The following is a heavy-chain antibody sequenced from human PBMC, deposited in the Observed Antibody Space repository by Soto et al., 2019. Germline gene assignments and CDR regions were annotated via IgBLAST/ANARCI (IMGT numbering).Heavy chain of an antibody. CDR3: ARSHIVPRLFMYPYDY. Sequence: SETLSLTCTVSGASISRYYWSWIRQSPGKGLEWIGYMYNTGSTIYNPSLKSRVTISLDTSKNQFSLKLNSVTAADTAVYYCARSHIVPRLFMYPYDYWGQGTPVTVSS. CDR2: MYNTGST. CDR1: GASISRYY. D-gene: IGHD6-6*01. J-gene: IGHJ4*02. V-gene: IGHV4-4*08.